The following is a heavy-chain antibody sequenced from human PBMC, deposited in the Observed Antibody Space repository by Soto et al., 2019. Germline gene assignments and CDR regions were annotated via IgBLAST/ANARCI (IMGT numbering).Heavy chain of an antibody. J-gene: IGHJ4*02. CDR3: ATTSLRSGQLDY. Sequence: EVQLVESGGGLVQPGGSLRLSCAASGFTFSDYYMDWVRQAPGKGLEWVARSRNKANSYSIEYAASVKDRFTISRDDSKNSLYLQMNSLKTEDTAVYFCATTSLRSGQLDYWGQVTLVTVSS. D-gene: IGHD3-3*01. V-gene: IGHV3-72*01. CDR1: GFTFSDYY. CDR2: SRNKANSYSI.